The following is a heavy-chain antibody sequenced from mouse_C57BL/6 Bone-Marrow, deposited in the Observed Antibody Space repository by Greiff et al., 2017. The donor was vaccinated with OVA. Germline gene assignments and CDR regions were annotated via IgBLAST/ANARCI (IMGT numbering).Heavy chain of an antibody. D-gene: IGHD1-1*01. V-gene: IGHV1-82*01. CDR3: ARLLRSRWYFDV. CDR1: GYAFSSSW. Sequence: QVQLQQSGPELVKPGASVKISCKASGYAFSSSWMNWVKQRPGKGLEWIGRIYPGDGDTNYNGKFKGKATLTADKSSSTAYMQLSSLTSEDSAVDVCARLLRSRWYFDVWGTGTTVTVSS. CDR2: IYPGDGDT. J-gene: IGHJ1*03.